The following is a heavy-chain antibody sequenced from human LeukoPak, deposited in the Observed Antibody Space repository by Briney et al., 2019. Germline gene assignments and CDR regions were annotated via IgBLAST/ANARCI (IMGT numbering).Heavy chain of an antibody. D-gene: IGHD4-17*01. V-gene: IGHV4-34*01. J-gene: IGHJ4*02. Sequence: SETLSFTCALYDGPSSGYYWSWTRQPAGRGWEWIGEINHSGSTNYNPSIKSRVTISVAASKNQFSLELSSVTAADTAVYYCARSTAVTIFDYWGQGTLVTVSS. CDR1: DGPSSGYY. CDR3: ARSTAVTIFDY. CDR2: INHSGST.